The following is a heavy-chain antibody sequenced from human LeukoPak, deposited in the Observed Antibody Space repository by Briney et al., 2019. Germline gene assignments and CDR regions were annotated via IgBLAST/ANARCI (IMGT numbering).Heavy chain of an antibody. D-gene: IGHD1-26*01. CDR1: GGTFSSYA. V-gene: IGHV1-69*04. CDR2: ITPILGIA. CDR3: ATRAAGRDYYYYYGMDV. Sequence: GASVKVSCKASGGTFSSYAISWVRQAPGQGLEWMGRITPILGIANYAQKFQGRVTITADKSTGTAYMELSSLRSEDTAVYYCATRAAGRDYYYYYGMDVWGQGTTVTVSS. J-gene: IGHJ6*02.